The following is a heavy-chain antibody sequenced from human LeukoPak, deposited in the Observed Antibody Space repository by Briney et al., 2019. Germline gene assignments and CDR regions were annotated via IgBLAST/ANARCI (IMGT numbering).Heavy chain of an antibody. CDR3: ARFGWPNYYYCMDV. J-gene: IGHJ6*03. Sequence: SETLSLTCTVSGGSISSYYWSWIRQPPGKGLEWIGYIYYSGSTSYNPSLRSRVTISVDTSKDQFSLKLSSVTAADTAVYYCARFGWPNYYYCMDVWGKGTTVTVSS. D-gene: IGHD3-10*01. CDR2: IYYSGST. CDR1: GGSISSYY. V-gene: IGHV4-59*12.